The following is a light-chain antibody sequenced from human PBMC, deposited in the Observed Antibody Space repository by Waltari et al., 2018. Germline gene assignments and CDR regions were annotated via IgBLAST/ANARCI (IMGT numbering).Light chain of an antibody. CDR1: SLRYYY. J-gene: IGLJ1*01. CDR3: NSRDSDGNPFV. CDR2: GKN. V-gene: IGLV3-19*01. Sequence: SSELTQDPAVSVALGQTVKITCQGDSLRYYYANWYRQRPGQGPLLVLYGKNNRPYGIPNCFAGSYSGDTASLTIPGARAEDEADYYCNSRDSDGNPFVFGPATKVTVL.